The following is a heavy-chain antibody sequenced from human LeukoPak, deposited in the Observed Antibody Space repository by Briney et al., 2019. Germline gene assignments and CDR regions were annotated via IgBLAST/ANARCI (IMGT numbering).Heavy chain of an antibody. V-gene: IGHV1-24*01. CDR3: ATDPGEIVPAAKGPRGDYCYGMDV. Sequence: ASVKVSCKVSGYTLTELSMHWVRQAPGKGLEWMGGFDPEDGETIYAQKFQGRVTMTEDTSTDTAYMELNSLRSDDTAVYYCATDPGEIVPAAKGPRGDYCYGMDVWGQGTTVTVSS. D-gene: IGHD2-2*01. J-gene: IGHJ6*02. CDR1: GYTLTELS. CDR2: FDPEDGET.